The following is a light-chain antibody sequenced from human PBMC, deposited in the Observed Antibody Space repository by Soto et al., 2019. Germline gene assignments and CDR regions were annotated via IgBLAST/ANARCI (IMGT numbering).Light chain of an antibody. J-gene: IGKJ4*01. V-gene: IGKV1-27*01. CDR1: QAISSY. CDR3: HKYNHAPT. CDR2: ATS. Sequence: DIQLTQSPSSLSASVGDRVTITCRASQAISSYLAWYQQKPGKVPDLLIYATSTLQSGAPSRFSGSGSGTEITLTSSSLQPEDVATYYCHKYNHAPTFGGGTKVEIK.